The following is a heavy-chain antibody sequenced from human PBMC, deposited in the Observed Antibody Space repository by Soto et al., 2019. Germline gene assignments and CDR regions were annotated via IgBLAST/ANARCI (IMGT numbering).Heavy chain of an antibody. V-gene: IGHV3-30-3*02. J-gene: IGHJ4*02. Sequence: QVQLVESGGGVGQPGRALRLSCAASGFMFSSYAMHWVRQAPGKGLEWVAVKTYDGSNKYYADSVKGRFTISRDNSKNTVYLKMTILNAEATAADYGAGSGGLRVDYWGQGTLVTVSS. CDR3: AGSGGLRVDY. D-gene: IGHD5-12*01. CDR1: GFMFSSYA. CDR2: KTYDGSNK.